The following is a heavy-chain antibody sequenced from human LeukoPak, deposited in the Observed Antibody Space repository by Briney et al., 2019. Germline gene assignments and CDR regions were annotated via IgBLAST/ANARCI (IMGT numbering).Heavy chain of an antibody. Sequence: GGSLRLSCAASGFTFSSYAMSWVRQAPGKGLEWVSAISGSGGSTYYADSVKGRFTISRDNSKNTLYLQMSSLRAEDTAVYYCAKDAAVYCSSTSCYLDYWGQGTLVTVSS. D-gene: IGHD2-2*01. CDR3: AKDAAVYCSSTSCYLDY. CDR2: ISGSGGST. V-gene: IGHV3-23*01. CDR1: GFTFSSYA. J-gene: IGHJ4*02.